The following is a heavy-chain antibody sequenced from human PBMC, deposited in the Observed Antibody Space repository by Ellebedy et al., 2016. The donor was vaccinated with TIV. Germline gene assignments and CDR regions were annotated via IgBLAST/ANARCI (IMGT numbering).Heavy chain of an antibody. CDR1: GFTFSGYG. CDR2: ISGNGDNA. D-gene: IGHD4-17*01. Sequence: PGGSLRLSCVASGFTFSGYGMSWVRQAPGKGLEWVSAISGNGDNAYYADSVKGRFTISRDNSKNTLDLQMNSLRDEDTAVYYCAKDRISGDGYWVFDHWGQGVLVTISS. J-gene: IGHJ4*02. CDR3: AKDRISGDGYWVFDH. V-gene: IGHV3-23*01.